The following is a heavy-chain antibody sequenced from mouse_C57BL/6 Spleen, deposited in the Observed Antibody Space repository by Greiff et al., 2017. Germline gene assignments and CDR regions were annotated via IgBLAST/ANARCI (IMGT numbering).Heavy chain of an antibody. D-gene: IGHD1-1*01. CDR1: GYTFTSYW. V-gene: IGHV1-53*01. Sequence: VQLQQPGTELVKPGASVKLSCKASGYTFTSYWMHWVKQRPGQGLEWIGNINPSNGGTNYNEKFKSKATLTVDKSSSTAYMQPSSLTSEDSAVYYCARGEGHYYGSSPAWFAYWGQGTLVTVSA. CDR2: INPSNGGT. J-gene: IGHJ3*01. CDR3: ARGEGHYYGSSPAWFAY.